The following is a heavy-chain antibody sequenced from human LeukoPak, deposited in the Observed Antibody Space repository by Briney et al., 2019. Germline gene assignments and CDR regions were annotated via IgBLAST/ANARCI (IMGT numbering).Heavy chain of an antibody. CDR2: IYTSGST. Sequence: PSETLSLTCTVSGGSISSGSYHWSWIRQPAGKGLEWIGRIYTSGSTNYNPSLKSRVTISVDTSKNQFSLKLSSVTAADTAVYYCARGRIDVGSGYYDYWGQGSLVTVSS. J-gene: IGHJ4*02. D-gene: IGHD3-22*01. V-gene: IGHV4-61*02. CDR1: GGSISSGSYH. CDR3: ARGRIDVGSGYYDY.